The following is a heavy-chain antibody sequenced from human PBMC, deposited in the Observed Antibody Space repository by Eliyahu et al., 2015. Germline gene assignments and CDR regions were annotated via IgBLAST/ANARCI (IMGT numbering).Heavy chain of an antibody. V-gene: IGHV2-5*02. J-gene: IGHJ4*02. CDR2: IYWDDXK. CDR3: AHSRWPYYYDSSGYYPD. Sequence: QITLKESGPTLVKPTQTLTLTCTFSGXXLSTSGXGVGWIRQPPGKALEXLALIYWDDXKRYSPSLKSRLTITKDTSKNQVVLTMTNMDPVDTATYYCAHSRWPYYYDSSGYYPDWGQGTLVTVSS. CDR1: GXXLSTSGXG. D-gene: IGHD3-22*01.